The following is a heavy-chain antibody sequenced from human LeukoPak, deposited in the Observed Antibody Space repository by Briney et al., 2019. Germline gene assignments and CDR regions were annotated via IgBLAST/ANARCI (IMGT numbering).Heavy chain of an antibody. V-gene: IGHV3-20*01. J-gene: IGHJ6*02. CDR3: ARDGSGSYYLSYYGMDV. D-gene: IGHD3-10*01. CDR2: INWSGGST. Sequence: GGSLRLSCAASGFTFDDYGMSWARQAPGKGLEWVSGINWSGGSTGYADSVKGRFTISRDNAKNSLYLQMNSLRAEDTALYHCARDGSGSYYLSYYGMDVWGQGTTVTVSS. CDR1: GFTFDDYG.